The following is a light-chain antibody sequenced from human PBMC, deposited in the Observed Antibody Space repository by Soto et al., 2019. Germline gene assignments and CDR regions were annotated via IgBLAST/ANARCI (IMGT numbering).Light chain of an antibody. CDR2: DAS. CDR1: QSVSSY. J-gene: IGKJ5*01. CDR3: QQRSNWPS. Sequence: IDLTECPTTLYLSPGERATLSCRASQSVSSYLAWYQHKPGQAPRLLIYDASNRATGIPARFSGSGSGTDFTLTISSLEPEDFALYYCQQRSNWPSFGQGTRLEIK. V-gene: IGKV3-11*01.